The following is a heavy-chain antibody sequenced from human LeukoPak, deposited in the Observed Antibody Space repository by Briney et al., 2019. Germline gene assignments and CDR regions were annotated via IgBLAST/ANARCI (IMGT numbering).Heavy chain of an antibody. J-gene: IGHJ5*02. CDR2: INHSGTT. CDR1: GGSFSDDY. CDR3: ATSAWVAGSWLDP. Sequence: SETLSVTCAVYGGSFSDDYWSWIRQPPGKGLEWIGEINHSGTTNYNPSLKSRVTMSVDTSNNQFSLKLSSVTAADTAVFYCATSAWVAGSWLDPWGQGTLVTVSS. V-gene: IGHV4-34*01. D-gene: IGHD6-19*01.